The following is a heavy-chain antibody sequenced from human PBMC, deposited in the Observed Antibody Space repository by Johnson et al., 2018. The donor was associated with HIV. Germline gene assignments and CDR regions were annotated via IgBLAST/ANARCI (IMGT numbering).Heavy chain of an antibody. Sequence: QVQLVESGGGVVQPGRSLRLSCTASGFTFSSYGIHWVRQAPGKGLEWVALIWYDGSNKYYADSVKGRFTISRDNSKNTLYLQMNSLRAEDTAVYYCARNEYSNYGGRDAFDIWGQGTMVTVPS. CDR1: GFTFSSYG. CDR3: ARNEYSNYGGRDAFDI. J-gene: IGHJ3*02. D-gene: IGHD4-11*01. V-gene: IGHV3-30*19. CDR2: IWYDGSNK.